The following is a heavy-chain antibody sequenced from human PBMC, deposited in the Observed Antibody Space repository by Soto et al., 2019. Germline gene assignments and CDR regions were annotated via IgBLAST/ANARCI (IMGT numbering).Heavy chain of an antibody. CDR1: GYTFTGYY. V-gene: IGHV1-2*04. J-gene: IGHJ6*02. D-gene: IGHD6-19*01. Sequence: GASVKVSCKASGYTFTGYYMHWVRQAPGQGLEWMGWINPNSGGTNYAQKFQGWVTMTRDTSISTAYMELSRLRSDDTAVYYCARDAGQWLGRHYYYYGMDVWGQGTTVTVSS. CDR3: ARDAGQWLGRHYYYYGMDV. CDR2: INPNSGGT.